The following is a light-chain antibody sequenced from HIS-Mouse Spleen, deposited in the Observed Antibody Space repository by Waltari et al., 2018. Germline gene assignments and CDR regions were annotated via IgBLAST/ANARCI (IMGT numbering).Light chain of an antibody. CDR3: CSYAGSSTLV. Sequence: QYALTQPASVSGSPGQSITISCTRTSSDVGSYNLVPWYQQHPGKAPQLMIYEGSKRPSGVSNRFSGSKSGNTASLTISGLQAEDEADYYCCSYAGSSTLVFGGGTKLTVL. CDR1: SSDVGSYNL. V-gene: IGLV2-23*01. J-gene: IGLJ3*02. CDR2: EGS.